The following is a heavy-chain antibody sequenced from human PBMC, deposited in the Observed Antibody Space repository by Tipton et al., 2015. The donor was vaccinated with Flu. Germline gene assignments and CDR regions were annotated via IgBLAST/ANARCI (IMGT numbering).Heavy chain of an antibody. CDR3: ARGGYNLVY. CDR1: GGSLSSFY. J-gene: IGHJ4*02. D-gene: IGHD5-24*01. V-gene: IGHV4-4*07. Sequence: TLSLTCTVSGGSLSSFYWTWIRQPAGKGLEYIGRIYSSGRTNYNPSFKSRVSMSVDTSKNQFSLRLNSVAAADTAVYYCARGGYNLVYWGQGTLVTVSS. CDR2: IYSSGRT.